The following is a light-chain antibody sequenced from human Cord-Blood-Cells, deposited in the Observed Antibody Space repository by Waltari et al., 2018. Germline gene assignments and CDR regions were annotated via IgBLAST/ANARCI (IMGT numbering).Light chain of an antibody. CDR1: QSVSSN. J-gene: IGKJ4*01. CDR2: GAS. V-gene: IGKV3-15*01. Sequence: EIVMTQSPATPSVSPGERATLSCRAKQSVSSNLAWYQQKPGQAPRLLIYGASTRATGIPARFSGSGSGTEFTLTISSLQSEDFAVYYCQQYNNWPPLTFGGGTKVGIK. CDR3: QQYNNWPPLT.